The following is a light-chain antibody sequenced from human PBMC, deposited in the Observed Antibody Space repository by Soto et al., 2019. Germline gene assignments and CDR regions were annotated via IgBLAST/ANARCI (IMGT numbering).Light chain of an antibody. CDR1: QNINRW. J-gene: IGKJ4*01. Sequence: DIQMTQPPSTLSASVGDRVTFTCRASQNINRWLAWYQQKPGKAPKLLIYDASRLESGVPSRFSGSGSGTEFTVTISSLQPDDFATYYCQQYISFSPLTFGGGTKVDIK. CDR2: DAS. V-gene: IGKV1-5*01. CDR3: QQYISFSPLT.